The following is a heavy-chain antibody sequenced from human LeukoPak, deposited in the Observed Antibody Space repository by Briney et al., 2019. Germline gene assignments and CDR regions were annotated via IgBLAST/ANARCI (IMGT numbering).Heavy chain of an antibody. Sequence: SGGSLRLSCAASGFTFSSYWMHWVRQAPGKGLVWVSRINSDGSSTSYADSVKGRFTISRGNAKNTLYLQMNSLRAEDTAVYYCARTLSYGDWTVYFDYWGQGTLVTVSS. V-gene: IGHV3-74*01. CDR2: INSDGSST. D-gene: IGHD4-17*01. CDR3: ARTLSYGDWTVYFDY. CDR1: GFTFSSYW. J-gene: IGHJ4*02.